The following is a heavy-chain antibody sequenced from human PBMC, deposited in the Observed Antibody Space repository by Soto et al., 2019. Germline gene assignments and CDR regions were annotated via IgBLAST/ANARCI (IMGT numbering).Heavy chain of an antibody. CDR2: IDPSDSYT. V-gene: IGHV5-10-1*01. D-gene: IGHD3-22*01. CDR1: GYSFTSYW. Sequence: GESLKISCKGSGYSFTSYWISWVRQMPGKGLEWMGRIDPSDSYTNYSPSFQGHVTIPADKSISTAYLQWSSLKASDTAMYYCARHLFTMRGKADDAFDIWGQGTMVTVSS. J-gene: IGHJ3*02. CDR3: ARHLFTMRGKADDAFDI.